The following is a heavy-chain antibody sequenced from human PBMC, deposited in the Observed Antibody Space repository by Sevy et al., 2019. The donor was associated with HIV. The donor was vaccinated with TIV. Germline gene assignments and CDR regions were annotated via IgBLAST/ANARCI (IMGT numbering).Heavy chain of an antibody. CDR1: GFTFSSFA. Sequence: GGSLRLSCAASGFTFSSFAMSWVRQAPGKGLEWVSGISGSAGNTYYADSVKGRFTISRDNSKNTLYLQMNSLRADETAVYYCAKGTAVSGLRSNWFDPWGQGTLVTVSS. D-gene: IGHD3-3*01. CDR2: ISGSAGNT. CDR3: AKGTAVSGLRSNWFDP. J-gene: IGHJ5*02. V-gene: IGHV3-23*01.